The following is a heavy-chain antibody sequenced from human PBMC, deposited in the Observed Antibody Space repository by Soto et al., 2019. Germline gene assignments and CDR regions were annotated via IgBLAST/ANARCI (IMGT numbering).Heavy chain of an antibody. CDR3: AIARRDGYNSAYFDY. V-gene: IGHV1-69*06. Sequence: SVKVSCKASGGTFSSYAISWVRQAPGQGLEWMGGIIPIFGTANYAQKFQGRVTITADKSASTAYMELSSLRSEDTAVYYCAIARRDGYNSAYFDYWGQGTLVTVSS. CDR2: IIPIFGTA. D-gene: IGHD5-12*01. CDR1: GGTFSSYA. J-gene: IGHJ4*02.